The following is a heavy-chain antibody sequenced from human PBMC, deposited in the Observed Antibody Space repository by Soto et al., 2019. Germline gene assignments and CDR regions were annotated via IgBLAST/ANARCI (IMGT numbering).Heavy chain of an antibody. CDR2: IYSGGRT. CDR3: AREAGYYYDSSGYYGPFDY. CDR1: GFTVSSNY. V-gene: IGHV3-66*01. J-gene: IGHJ4*02. Sequence: GGSLRLSCAASGFTVSSNYMSWVRQAPGKGLEWVSVIYSGGRTYYADSVKGRFTISRDNSKNTLYLQMISLIAEDTAVYYCAREAGYYYDSSGYYGPFDYWGQGTLVTVSS. D-gene: IGHD3-22*01.